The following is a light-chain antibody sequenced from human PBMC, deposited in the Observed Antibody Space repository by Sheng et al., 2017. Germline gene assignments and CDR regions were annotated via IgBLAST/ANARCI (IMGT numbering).Light chain of an antibody. CDR1: QSVGSGY. J-gene: IGKJ2*03. V-gene: IGKV3-15*01. CDR2: AAS. CDR3: QQYNNWPPYS. Sequence: EIVLTQSPGTLSLSPGERATLSCRASQSVGSGYLAWYQQKPGQAPRLLIYAASTRVTGIPARFSGSGSGTEFTLTITSLQSEDSAVYYCQQYNNWPPYSFGQGTKLEIK.